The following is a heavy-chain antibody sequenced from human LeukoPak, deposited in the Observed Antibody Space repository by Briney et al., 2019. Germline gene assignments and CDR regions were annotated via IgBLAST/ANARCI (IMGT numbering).Heavy chain of an antibody. V-gene: IGHV3-74*01. CDR1: GFTFSSSW. CDR3: VRGFGGRTDG. Sequence: GGALRLSCAACGFTFSSSWMHWAPQAPGEGLVWGSRINTDGSRTDHADSVKGRFTISRDNTKDTLYLQMNSLRAEDTAVYYCVRGFGGRTDGWGQGTVVTVAT. CDR2: INTDGSRT. D-gene: IGHD2-15*01. J-gene: IGHJ4*02.